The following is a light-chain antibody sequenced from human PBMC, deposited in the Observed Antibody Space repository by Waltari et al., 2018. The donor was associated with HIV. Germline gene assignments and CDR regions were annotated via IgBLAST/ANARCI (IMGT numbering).Light chain of an antibody. J-gene: IGKJ1*01. V-gene: IGKV3-20*01. CDR1: QSISSSH. CDR2: GAS. CDR3: QQYGSSPGT. Sequence: EIVLTQSPGTLSLSPGERATVSCRASQSISSSHLTWYQQRPGQAPRLLIYGASRRATGIPDRFSGSGSGTDFTLTISRLEPEDFAVYYCQQYGSSPGTFGQGTKVEIK.